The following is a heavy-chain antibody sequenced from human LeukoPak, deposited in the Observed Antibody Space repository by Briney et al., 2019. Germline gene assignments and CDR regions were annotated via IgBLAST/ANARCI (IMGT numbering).Heavy chain of an antibody. D-gene: IGHD4-17*01. CDR1: GFTFSSYS. J-gene: IGHJ4*02. Sequence: PGGSLRLSCAASGFTFSSYSMNWVRQAPGKGLELVSYISSSSSTIYYADSVKGRFTISRDNAKNSLYLQMNSLRAEDTAVYYCARVHEQTTGAPFDYWGQGTLVTVSS. CDR2: ISSSSSTI. CDR3: ARVHEQTTGAPFDY. V-gene: IGHV3-48*01.